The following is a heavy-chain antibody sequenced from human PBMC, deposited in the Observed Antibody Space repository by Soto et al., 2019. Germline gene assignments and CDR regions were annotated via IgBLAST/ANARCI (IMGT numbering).Heavy chain of an antibody. CDR1: GDSMTNRYYY. CDR3: AGLGHFDLQYYFDY. Sequence: SEIRSLACTVSGDSMTNRYYYWSRERQNPGKGLEWIGHIFHSGSTNYKPSLKSRVNISVDKSKNQFSLKLNSVTAADTAVYFCAGLGHFDLQYYFDYWGQGTLVTVSS. J-gene: IGHJ4*02. CDR2: IFHSGST. V-gene: IGHV4-61*05. D-gene: IGHD3-9*01.